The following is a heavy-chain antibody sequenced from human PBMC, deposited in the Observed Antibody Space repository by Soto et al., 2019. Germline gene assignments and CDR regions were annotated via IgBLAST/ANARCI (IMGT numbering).Heavy chain of an antibody. CDR2: IWYDGSNK. CDR1: GFTFSSYG. V-gene: IGHV3-33*01. Sequence: QVQLVESGGGVVQPGRSLRLSCAASGFTFSSYGMHWVRQAPGKGLEWVAVIWYDGSNKYYADSVKGRFTLSRDNSKNTLYLQMNSLRVEDTALYYCERDFRGSSSGSDYWGQGTLVTVSS. D-gene: IGHD6-13*01. CDR3: ERDFRGSSSGSDY. J-gene: IGHJ4*02.